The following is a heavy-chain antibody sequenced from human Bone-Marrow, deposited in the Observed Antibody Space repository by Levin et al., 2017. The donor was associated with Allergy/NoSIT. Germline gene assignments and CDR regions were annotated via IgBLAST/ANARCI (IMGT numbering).Heavy chain of an antibody. CDR1: GFTFSSYW. J-gene: IGHJ3*02. CDR3: ARGATRIVVVPAAIFPGAPAEAFDI. CDR2: INSDGSST. D-gene: IGHD2-2*01. V-gene: IGHV3-74*01. Sequence: GESLKISCAASGFTFSSYWMHWVRQAPGKGLVWVSRINSDGSSTSYADSVKGRFTISRDNAKNTLYLQMNSLRAEDTAVYYCARGATRIVVVPAAIFPGAPAEAFDIWGQGTMVTVSS.